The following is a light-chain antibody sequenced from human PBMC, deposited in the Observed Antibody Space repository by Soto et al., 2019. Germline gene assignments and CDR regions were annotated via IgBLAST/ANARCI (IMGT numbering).Light chain of an antibody. J-gene: IGKJ1*01. V-gene: IGKV3-20*01. CDR1: QSVGSNY. Sequence: EIVLTQSPGTLSLSPGERATLSCRASQSVGSNYLAWYQQKPGQAPRLLMYDASSRATGIPDRFSGSGSGTDFTLTISRLEPEDFAVYYCQQYSSSRTFGQGTKVDIK. CDR3: QQYSSSRT. CDR2: DAS.